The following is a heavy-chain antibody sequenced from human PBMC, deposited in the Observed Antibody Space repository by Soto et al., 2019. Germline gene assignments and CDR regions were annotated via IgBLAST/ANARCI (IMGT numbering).Heavy chain of an antibody. CDR2: ISGSGGST. J-gene: IGHJ4*02. Sequence: PGGSLRLSCAASGFTFSSYAMSWVRQAPGKGLEWVSAISGSGGSTYYADSVKGRFTTSRDNSKNTLYLQMNSLRAEDTAVYYCAKGTYYYDSSGYYYYFDYWGQGTLVTVSS. V-gene: IGHV3-23*01. CDR1: GFTFSSYA. D-gene: IGHD3-22*01. CDR3: AKGTYYYDSSGYYYYFDY.